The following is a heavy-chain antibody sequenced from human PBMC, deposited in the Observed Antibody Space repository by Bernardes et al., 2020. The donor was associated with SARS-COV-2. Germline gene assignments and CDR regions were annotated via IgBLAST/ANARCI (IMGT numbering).Heavy chain of an antibody. CDR3: ATSLNYGVLFQH. CDR2: LTPNSGHT. V-gene: IGHV1-8*01. J-gene: IGHJ1*01. CDR1: GYSFTAYD. D-gene: IGHD4-17*01. Sequence: ASVKVSCKASGYSFTAYDINWVRQAPGQGLEWMGWLTPNSGHTGYPQKFQGRVTVTRNTSINTAYLELNSLTSEDTAIYYCATSLNYGVLFQHWGQGTLVNVSS.